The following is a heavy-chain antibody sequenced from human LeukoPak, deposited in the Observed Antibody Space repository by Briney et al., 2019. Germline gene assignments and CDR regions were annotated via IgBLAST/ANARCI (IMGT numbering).Heavy chain of an antibody. CDR3: ARAINDYSNYEVLTDNWFDP. CDR1: GGSISSGAYY. Sequence: SETLSLTCTVSGGSISSGAYYWSWIRQPAGKGLEWIGRIYTSRSTNYNPSLKSRATISVDTSKNHFSLKLSSVTAADTAVYYCARAINDYSNYEVLTDNWFDPWGQGTLVTVSS. CDR2: IYTSRST. D-gene: IGHD4-11*01. V-gene: IGHV4-61*02. J-gene: IGHJ5*02.